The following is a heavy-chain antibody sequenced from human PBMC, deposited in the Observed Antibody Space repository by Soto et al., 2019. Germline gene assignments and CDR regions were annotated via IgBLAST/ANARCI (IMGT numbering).Heavy chain of an antibody. V-gene: IGHV4-39*07. D-gene: IGHD3-9*01. CDR1: GSSISSSNYY. CDR2: IYYSGST. J-gene: IGHJ6*02. CDR3: ARGRHILTGYYRDLNYVIDC. Sequence: PSETLSLTCTVSGSSISSSNYYWGWIRQPPGKGLEWIGSIYYSGSTNYNPSLKSRVTISVDTSKNQFSLKLSSVTAADTAVYYCARGRHILTGYYRDLNYVIDCWGQGTTVTGSS.